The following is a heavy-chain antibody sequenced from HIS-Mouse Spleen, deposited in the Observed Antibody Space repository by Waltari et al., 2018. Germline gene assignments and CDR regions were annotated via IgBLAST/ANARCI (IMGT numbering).Heavy chain of an antibody. J-gene: IGHJ4*02. D-gene: IGHD1-7*01. Sequence: QVTLRESGPALVKPTQTLTLTCTFTGFSLSTTGMFVSCIRQPPGKALEWLPRIDWDDDKYYSTSLKTRLTISKDTSKNQVVLTMTNMDPVDTATYYCARIQAGKLELPFDYWGQGTLVTVSS. CDR2: IDWDDDK. CDR1: GFSLSTTGMF. V-gene: IGHV2-70*15. CDR3: ARIQAGKLELPFDY.